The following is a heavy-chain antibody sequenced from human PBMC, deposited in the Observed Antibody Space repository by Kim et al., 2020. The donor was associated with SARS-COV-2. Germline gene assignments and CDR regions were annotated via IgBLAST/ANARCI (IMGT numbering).Heavy chain of an antibody. V-gene: IGHV4-59*08. CDR1: GGSISGYY. CDR2: IYYSGST. CDR3: ARQRKWLTDY. J-gene: IGHJ4*02. Sequence: SETLSLTCSVSGGSISGYYWSWIRQPPGKGLEWIGYIYYSGSTNYNPSLKSRVTISVDTSKNQFSLKLSSVTAADTAVYYCARQRKWLTDYWGQGTLVTV. D-gene: IGHD6-19*01.